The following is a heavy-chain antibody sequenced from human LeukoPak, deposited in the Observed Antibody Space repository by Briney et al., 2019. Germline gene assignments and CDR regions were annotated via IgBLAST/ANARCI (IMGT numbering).Heavy chain of an antibody. D-gene: IGHD6-13*01. Sequence: PSETLSLTCTVSGGSISSSSYYWGWIRQPPGKGLEWIGSIYYSGSTYYNPSLKSRVTISVDTSKNQFSLKLSSVTAADTAVYYCARVVAAAGALIYYYYYYMDVWGKGTTVTVSS. J-gene: IGHJ6*03. CDR2: IYYSGST. CDR1: GGSISSSSYY. V-gene: IGHV4-39*07. CDR3: ARVVAAAGALIYYYYYYMDV.